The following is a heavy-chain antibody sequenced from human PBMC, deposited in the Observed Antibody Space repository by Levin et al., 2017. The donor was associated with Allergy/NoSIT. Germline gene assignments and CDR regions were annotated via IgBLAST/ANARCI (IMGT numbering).Heavy chain of an antibody. CDR3: ARGSADSSGVDY. V-gene: IGHV3-7*01. J-gene: IGHJ4*02. D-gene: IGHD6-19*01. CDR1: GFTFNTYW. CDR2: IKPHGDQR. Sequence: LSLTCAASGFTFNTYWMSWVRQTPGKGLEWVANIKPHGDQRVYVDSVKGRFTISRDNAKNSLYLQMNSLRDEDTAVYYCARGSADSSGVDYWGQGTLVTVSS.